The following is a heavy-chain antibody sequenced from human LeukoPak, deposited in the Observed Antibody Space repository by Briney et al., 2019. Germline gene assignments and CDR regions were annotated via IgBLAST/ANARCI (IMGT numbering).Heavy chain of an antibody. V-gene: IGHV3-23*01. D-gene: IGHD3-10*01. CDR2: ISGSGAST. CDR3: AKFSPHGGATY. J-gene: IGHJ4*02. CDR1: GFPFSSSA. Sequence: GGSLRLSCAASGFPFSSSAMSWVRQAPGEGLEWVSAISGSGASTYYADSVKGRFTISRDNSKNTLYLQMNSLRAEDTAVYYCAKFSPHGGATYWGQGTLVTVSS.